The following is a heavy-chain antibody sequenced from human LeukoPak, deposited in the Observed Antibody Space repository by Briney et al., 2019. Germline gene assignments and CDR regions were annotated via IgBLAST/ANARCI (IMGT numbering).Heavy chain of an antibody. V-gene: IGHV4-61*02. CDR1: GASISSGSYY. CDR3: ARDGFSGYETYYYYMDV. J-gene: IGHJ6*03. D-gene: IGHD5-12*01. CDR2: IYTSGST. Sequence: PSETLSLTCTDSGASISSGSYYWSWIRHPAGKGLEWIGRIYTSGSTNYNPSLKSRVTISVDTSKNQFSLKLSSVTAADTAVYYCARDGFSGYETYYYYMDVWGKGTTVTISS.